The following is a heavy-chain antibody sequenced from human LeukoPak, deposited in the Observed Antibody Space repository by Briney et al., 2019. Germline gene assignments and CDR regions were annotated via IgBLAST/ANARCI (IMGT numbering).Heavy chain of an antibody. Sequence: SETLSLTCTVSGGSISSGGYYWSWIRQPPGKGLEWIGYIYHSGSTYYNPSLKSRVTISVDRSKNQFSLKLSSVTAADTAVYYCARAGLFWSGSDAFDIWGQGTMVTVSS. CDR3: ARAGLFWSGSDAFDI. CDR1: GGSISSGGYY. D-gene: IGHD3-3*01. CDR2: IYHSGST. V-gene: IGHV4-30-2*01. J-gene: IGHJ3*02.